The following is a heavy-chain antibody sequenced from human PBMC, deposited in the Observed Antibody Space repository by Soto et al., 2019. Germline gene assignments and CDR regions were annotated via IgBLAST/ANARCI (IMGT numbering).Heavy chain of an antibody. Sequence: SETLSLTCTVSGSSVSSDDHYWSWILQSPERGLEWIGYKSYSGDTYYNPSFKGRVSISIDSSKNQFSLRMRSVTAADTAVYYCARSTGRFWGPGTLVTVSS. V-gene: IGHV4-30-4*01. J-gene: IGHJ4*03. CDR2: KSYSGDT. CDR3: ARSTGRF. CDR1: GSSVSSDDHY.